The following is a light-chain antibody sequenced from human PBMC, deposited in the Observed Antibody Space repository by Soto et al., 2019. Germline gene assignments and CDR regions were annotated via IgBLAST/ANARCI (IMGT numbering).Light chain of an antibody. CDR3: QKYNTYSWK. Sequence: DIQITQSPSTLSASVGDRVTITCRAGQSISTWLAWYQQKPGQAPKLLISAASNLESGVPSRFSGSGSGTEFTLTISGLQPDDFATYYCQKYNTYSWKFGQGTKVDIK. V-gene: IGKV1-5*01. CDR1: QSISTW. J-gene: IGKJ1*01. CDR2: AAS.